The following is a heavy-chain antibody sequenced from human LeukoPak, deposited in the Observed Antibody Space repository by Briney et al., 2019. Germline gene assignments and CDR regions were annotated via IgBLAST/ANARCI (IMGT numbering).Heavy chain of an antibody. V-gene: IGHV3-33*01. D-gene: IGHD2/OR15-2a*01. Sequence: PGRSLRLSCAASGFTFSSYGMHWVRQAPGKGLEWVAVIWYDGSNKYYADSVKSRFTISRDNSKNTPYLQMNSLRGEDTAVYYCARDSMKGFDYWGQGTLVSVPS. CDR2: IWYDGSNK. CDR3: ARDSMKGFDY. J-gene: IGHJ4*02. CDR1: GFTFSSYG.